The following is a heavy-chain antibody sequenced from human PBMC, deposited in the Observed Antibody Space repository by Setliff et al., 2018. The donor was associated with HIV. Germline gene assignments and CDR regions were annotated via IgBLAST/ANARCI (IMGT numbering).Heavy chain of an antibody. Sequence: ASVKVSCKASGYTFTSYYMHWVRQAPGQGLEWMGIMNPSGGSISYAQKFQGRVTMTSDTSTSTVYMELSSLRSEDTAVYCCARGSSSIAAAYPDALDIWGQGTMVTVSS. CDR2: MNPSGGSI. D-gene: IGHD6-13*01. V-gene: IGHV1-46*01. J-gene: IGHJ3*02. CDR3: ARGSSSIAAAYPDALDI. CDR1: GYTFTSYY.